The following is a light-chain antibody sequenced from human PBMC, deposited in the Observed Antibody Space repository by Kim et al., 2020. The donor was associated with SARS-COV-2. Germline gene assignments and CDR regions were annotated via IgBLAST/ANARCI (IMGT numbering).Light chain of an antibody. CDR1: NIGSKS. CDR3: QVWDSRSGHYV. V-gene: IGLV3-21*04. Sequence: SYELTQPPSVSVAPGKTARITCGGNNIGSKSVHWYQQKPGQAPVLVIYYDSDRPSGIPERFSGSNSGNTATLTISRVEAGDEADYYCQVWDSRSGHYVFG. CDR2: YDS. J-gene: IGLJ1*01.